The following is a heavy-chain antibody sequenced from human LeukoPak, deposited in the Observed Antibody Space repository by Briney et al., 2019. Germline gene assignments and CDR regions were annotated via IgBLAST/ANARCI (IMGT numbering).Heavy chain of an antibody. J-gene: IGHJ4*02. V-gene: IGHV3-23*01. CDR3: AKPRTTGLGWAQFDY. CDR1: GFTFSSFA. Sequence: GGSLRLSCAASGFTFSSFAMTWVRQAPGKGLEWVSGFDGNGPNTYYADSVKGRWTISRDNSRNTLYLEMNSLRPEDTAIYYCAKPRTTGLGWAQFDYWGQGFLVTVSS. D-gene: IGHD2-8*02. CDR2: FDGNGPNT.